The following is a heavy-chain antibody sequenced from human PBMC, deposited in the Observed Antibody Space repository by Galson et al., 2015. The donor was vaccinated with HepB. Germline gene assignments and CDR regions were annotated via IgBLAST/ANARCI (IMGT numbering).Heavy chain of an antibody. CDR1: GFTFSSYS. CDR3: ARVQGTEYYDILTGYYKYYYYMDV. Sequence: SLRLSCAASGFTFSSYSMNWVRQAPGKGLEWVSSISSSSSYIYYADSVKGRFTISRDNAKNSLYLQMNSLRAEDTAVYYCARVQGTEYYDILTGYYKYYYYMDVWGKGTTVTVSS. J-gene: IGHJ6*03. V-gene: IGHV3-21*01. CDR2: ISSSSSYI. D-gene: IGHD3-9*01.